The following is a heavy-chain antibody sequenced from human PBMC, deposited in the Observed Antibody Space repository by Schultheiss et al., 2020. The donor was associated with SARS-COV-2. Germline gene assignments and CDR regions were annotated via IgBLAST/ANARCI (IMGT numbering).Heavy chain of an antibody. CDR1: GGSISSSSYY. J-gene: IGHJ4*02. Sequence: SETLSLTCTVSGGSISSSSYYWGWIRQPPGKGLEWIGSIYYSGSTYYNPSLKSRVTISVDTSKNQFSLKLSSVTAADTAVYYCATLVGPAAMLVDYWGQGPLVTVSS. V-gene: IGHV4-39*01. D-gene: IGHD2-2*01. CDR2: IYYSGST. CDR3: ATLVGPAAMLVDY.